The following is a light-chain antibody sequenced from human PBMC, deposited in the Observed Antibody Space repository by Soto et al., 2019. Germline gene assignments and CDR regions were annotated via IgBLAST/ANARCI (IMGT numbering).Light chain of an antibody. V-gene: IGLV2-23*02. CDR3: SSYAGSGTLV. Sequence: QSALTQPASVSGSPGQSITISCTGTRSDVGYYSLVSWYQQHPGKAPKLMMYEVSKRPSGVSNRFSGSKSGNTASLTISGLQAEDEADYYCSSYAGSGTLVFGGGTKLTVL. CDR2: EVS. J-gene: IGLJ2*01. CDR1: RSDVGYYSL.